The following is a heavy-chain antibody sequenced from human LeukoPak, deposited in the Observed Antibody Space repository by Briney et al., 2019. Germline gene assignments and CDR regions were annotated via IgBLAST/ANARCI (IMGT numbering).Heavy chain of an antibody. J-gene: IGHJ4*02. D-gene: IGHD2-15*01. CDR1: GFTFSNYW. CDR2: IKQDGSEK. CDR3: ARDYCSGVTCYSGY. Sequence: PGGSLTLSCAASGFTFSNYWMSWVRQAPGKGLEWVANIKQDGSEKYYVDSVKGRFTISRDNAENSLYLQLNSLRAADTAVYYCARDYCSGVTCYSGYWGQGTLVTVSS. V-gene: IGHV3-7*05.